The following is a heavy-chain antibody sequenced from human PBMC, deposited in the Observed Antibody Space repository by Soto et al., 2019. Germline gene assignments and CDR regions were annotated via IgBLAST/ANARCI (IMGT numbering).Heavy chain of an antibody. CDR3: ARDREVVVAATRFFDY. D-gene: IGHD2-15*01. CDR2: ISAYNGNT. Sequence: ASVKVSCKASGYTFTSYGISWVRQAPGQGLEWMGWISAYNGNTNYAQKLQDRVTMTTDTSTSTAYMELRSLRSDDTAVYYCARDREVVVAATRFFDYWGQGTLVTVSS. CDR1: GYTFTSYG. J-gene: IGHJ4*02. V-gene: IGHV1-18*01.